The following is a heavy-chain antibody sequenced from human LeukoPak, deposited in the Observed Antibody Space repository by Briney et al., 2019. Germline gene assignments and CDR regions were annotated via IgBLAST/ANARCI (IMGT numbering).Heavy chain of an antibody. CDR3: ARAYLSRETYYYYGMDV. CDR2: IYTSGST. V-gene: IGHV4-61*02. CDR1: GGSISSGSYY. Sequence: SETLSLTCTVSGGSISSGSYYWSWIRQPAGKGLEWIGRIYTSGSTNYNPSLKSRVTISVDTSKNQFSLKLSSVTAADTAVYYCARAYLSRETYYYYGMDVWGQGTTVTVSS. J-gene: IGHJ6*02. D-gene: IGHD2/OR15-2a*01.